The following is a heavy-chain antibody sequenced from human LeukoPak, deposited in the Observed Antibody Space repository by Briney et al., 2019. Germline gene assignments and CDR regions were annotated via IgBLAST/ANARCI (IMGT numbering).Heavy chain of an antibody. Sequence: GGSLRLSCAASGFTFSNAYMNWVRQAPEKGLEWVGRIKPKTDGETTEYAAPVKGRFSISRDDSKNMLYLQMNSLKTEDTAVYYCITPLPYSAQGGQGTLVTVSS. D-gene: IGHD2-21*01. CDR1: GFTFSNAY. V-gene: IGHV3-15*07. CDR2: IKPKTDGETT. CDR3: ITPLPYSAQ. J-gene: IGHJ4*02.